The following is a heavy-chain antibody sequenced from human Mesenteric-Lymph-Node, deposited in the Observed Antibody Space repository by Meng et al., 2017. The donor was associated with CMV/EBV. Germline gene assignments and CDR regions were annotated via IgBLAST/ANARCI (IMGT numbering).Heavy chain of an antibody. CDR2: ISGSGGST. CDR1: GFTFSSYA. CDR3: AKDGYCSSTSCSLDWFDP. D-gene: IGHD2-2*03. J-gene: IGHJ5*02. Sequence: GESLKISCAASGFTFSSYAMSWVRQAPGKGLEWVSAISGSGGSTYYADSVKGRFTISRDNSKNTPYLQMNSLRAEDTAVYYCAKDGYCSSTSCSLDWFDPWGQGTLVTVSS. V-gene: IGHV3-23*01.